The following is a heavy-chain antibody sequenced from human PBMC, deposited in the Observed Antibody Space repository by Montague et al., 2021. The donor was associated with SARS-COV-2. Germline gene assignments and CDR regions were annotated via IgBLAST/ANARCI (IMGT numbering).Heavy chain of an antibody. Sequence: SLRLSCAASGFTFSSYDMHWVRQATGKGLEWVSAIGTAGDTYYPGSVKGRFTISRENAKNSLYLQMNSLRAGDTAVYYCARGDITMVQGVITYYYYYGMDVWGQGTTVTVS. J-gene: IGHJ6*02. CDR2: IGTAGDT. CDR3: ARGDITMVQGVITYYYYYGMDV. CDR1: GFTFSSYD. V-gene: IGHV3-13*04. D-gene: IGHD3-10*01.